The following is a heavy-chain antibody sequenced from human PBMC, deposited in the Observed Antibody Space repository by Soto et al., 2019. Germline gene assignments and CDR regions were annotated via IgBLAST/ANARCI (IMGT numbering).Heavy chain of an antibody. D-gene: IGHD5-12*01. CDR3: ASRRGVGGSLGMDV. CDR1: GYSFTGYW. V-gene: IGHV5-51*01. CDR2: IYPGDSDT. J-gene: IGHJ6*02. Sequence: PGEALKISCKGSGYSFTGYWIGWVRQMPGKGLECMGIIYPGDSDTRYSPSFQGQVTISADKSISTDKSISTAYLQWSSLKASDTAMYYCASRRGVGGSLGMDVWGQGTTVTVSS.